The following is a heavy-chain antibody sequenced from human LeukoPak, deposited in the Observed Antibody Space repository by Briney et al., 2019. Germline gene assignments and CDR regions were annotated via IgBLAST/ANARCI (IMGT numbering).Heavy chain of an antibody. Sequence: GGSLRLSCAASGFIFSSYNMNWVRQAPGKGLEWVSSISSRSRDVYYADSVKGRFTISRDNTKSSLFLQMDSLRAEDTAVYYCASTIVTTVYPPGWYFDLWGRGTQVTVFS. CDR3: ASTIVTTVYPPGWYFDL. D-gene: IGHD4-17*01. CDR1: GFIFSSYN. CDR2: ISSRSRDV. V-gene: IGHV3-21*06. J-gene: IGHJ2*01.